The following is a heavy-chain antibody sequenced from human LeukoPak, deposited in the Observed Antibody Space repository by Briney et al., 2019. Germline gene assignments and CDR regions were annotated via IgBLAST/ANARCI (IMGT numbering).Heavy chain of an antibody. Sequence: ASVKVSCKASGYTFTSYAMNWVRQAPGQGLEWMGWINTNTGNPTYVQGFTGRFVFSLDTSVSTAYLQISSLKAEDTAVYYCARLTPGYDSSGYFSYWGQGTPVTVSS. D-gene: IGHD3-22*01. CDR3: ARLTPGYDSSGYFSY. CDR1: GYTFTSYA. CDR2: INTNTGNP. J-gene: IGHJ4*02. V-gene: IGHV7-4-1*02.